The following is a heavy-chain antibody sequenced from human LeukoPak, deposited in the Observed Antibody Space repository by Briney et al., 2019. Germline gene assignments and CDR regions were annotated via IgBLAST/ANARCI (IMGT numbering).Heavy chain of an antibody. J-gene: IGHJ3*02. CDR3: ARALEVVVSTTAFDI. CDR2: INHSGST. D-gene: IGHD5/OR15-5a*01. CDR1: GGSFSGYY. V-gene: IGHV4-34*09. Sequence: PSETLSLTCAVYGGSFSGYYWSWIRQPPGKGLEWIGEINHSGSTYYNPSLKSRVTISVDTSKNQFSLKLSSVTAADTAVYYCARALEVVVSTTAFDIWGQGTMVTVSS.